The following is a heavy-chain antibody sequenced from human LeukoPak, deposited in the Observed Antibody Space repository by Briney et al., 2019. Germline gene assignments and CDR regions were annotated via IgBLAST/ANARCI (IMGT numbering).Heavy chain of an antibody. V-gene: IGHV1-18*01. D-gene: IGHD4-17*01. CDR1: GYIFTSYG. Sequence: ASVKVSCKASGYIFTSYGITWVRQAPGQGLEWMGWISTDKGNTNFAQKFQGRVTMTTDTSTNTVSMALRSLRSDDTAVYYCARDTGERAGDYARDFDNWGQGTLVTVSS. J-gene: IGHJ4*02. CDR3: ARDTGERAGDYARDFDN. CDR2: ISTDKGNT.